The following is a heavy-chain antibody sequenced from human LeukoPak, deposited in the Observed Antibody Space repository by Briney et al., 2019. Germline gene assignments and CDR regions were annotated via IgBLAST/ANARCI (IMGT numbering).Heavy chain of an antibody. CDR3: ARGPGYRVTNNWFDP. D-gene: IGHD4-17*01. V-gene: IGHV3-48*04. CDR2: ISISTSTI. Sequence: RAGGSLRLSCAASGFTFSTYSMNWVRQAPGKGLEWISYISISTSTIHYADSVKGRFTISRDNAKNTLHLQMNSLRAEDTAVYYCARGPGYRVTNNWFDPWGQGTLVTVSS. J-gene: IGHJ5*02. CDR1: GFTFSTYS.